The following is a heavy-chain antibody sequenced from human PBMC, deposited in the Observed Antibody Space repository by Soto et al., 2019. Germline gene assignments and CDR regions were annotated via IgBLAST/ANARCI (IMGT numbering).Heavy chain of an antibody. Sequence: LRLSCAASGFTFSSYAMHWVRQAPGKGLEWVAVISYDGSNKYYADSVKGRFTISRDNSKNTLYLQMNSLRAEDTAVYYCARAHDYGDYLGYWGQGTLDTVSS. V-gene: IGHV3-30-3*01. D-gene: IGHD4-17*01. CDR2: ISYDGSNK. CDR3: ARAHDYGDYLGY. CDR1: GFTFSSYA. J-gene: IGHJ4*02.